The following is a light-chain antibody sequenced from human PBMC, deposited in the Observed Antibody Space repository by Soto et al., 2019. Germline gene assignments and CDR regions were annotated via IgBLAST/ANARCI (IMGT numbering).Light chain of an antibody. V-gene: IGLV2-8*01. CDR2: EVS. Sequence: QSALTQPPSASGSPGQSVTISCTGTSSDVGGYNYVSWYQQHPGKAPKLMIYEVSKRPSGVPDRFSGSKSGNTASLTVSGLQAEDEADYYCSSYAGSNNPVVFGGGTTVTV. J-gene: IGLJ2*01. CDR1: SSDVGGYNY. CDR3: SSYAGSNNPVV.